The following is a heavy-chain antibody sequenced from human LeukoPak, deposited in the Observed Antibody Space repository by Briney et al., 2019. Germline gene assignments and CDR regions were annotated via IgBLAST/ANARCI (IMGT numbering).Heavy chain of an antibody. Sequence: ASVKVSCKASGYTFTGYYMHWVREAPAQGLEWMGWINPNSGGTNYAQKFQGWVTMTRDTSISTAYMELSRLRSDDTAVYYCARGEYYDSSGYYYWGQGTLVTVSS. J-gene: IGHJ4*02. V-gene: IGHV1-2*04. D-gene: IGHD3-22*01. CDR3: ARGEYYDSSGYYY. CDR1: GYTFTGYY. CDR2: INPNSGGT.